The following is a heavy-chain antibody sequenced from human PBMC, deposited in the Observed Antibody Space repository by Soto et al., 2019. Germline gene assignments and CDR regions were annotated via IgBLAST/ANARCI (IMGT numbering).Heavy chain of an antibody. D-gene: IGHD6-19*01. CDR2: ISGSGGST. CDR3: AKAAVAGKQYGDWFDP. CDR1: GFTFSSYA. J-gene: IGHJ5*02. V-gene: IGHV3-23*01. Sequence: GGSLRLSCAASGFTFSSYAMSWVRQAPGKGLEWVSAISGSGGSTYYADSVKGRFTISRDNSKNTLYLQMNNLRAEDTAVYYCAKAAVAGKQYGDWFDPWGQGTLVTVSS.